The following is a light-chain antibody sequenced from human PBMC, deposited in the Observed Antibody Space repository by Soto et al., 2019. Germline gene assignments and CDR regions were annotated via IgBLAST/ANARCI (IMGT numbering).Light chain of an antibody. CDR1: QSINTW. CDR2: KAS. J-gene: IGKJ2*01. Sequence: DIQMTQSPSTLSVSVGDRVTITCRASQSINTWLAWYQQKPGKAPNLLIHKASSLESGVPSRFSGSGSGTEFSLTISSLQHDDIATYYCQHHHSYPYTFGQGTKLEIK. V-gene: IGKV1-5*03. CDR3: QHHHSYPYT.